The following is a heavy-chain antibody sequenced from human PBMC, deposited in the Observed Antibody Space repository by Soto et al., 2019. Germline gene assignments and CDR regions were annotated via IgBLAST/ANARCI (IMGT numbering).Heavy chain of an antibody. V-gene: IGHV6-1*01. J-gene: IGHJ6*02. CDR1: GGSVSSNSAA. CDR3: ARDRDCSGGCCYSGYYYGMHV. Sequence: SQTLSLTCAISGGSVSSNSAAWNWIRQSQSRGLEWLGRTDYGAKWYNDYAVSVKSRITINPDTSKNQFSPQLNSVTPEDTAVYYCARDRDCSGGCCYSGYYYGMHVWGQGPTVTVSS. D-gene: IGHD2-15*01. CDR2: TDYGAKWYN.